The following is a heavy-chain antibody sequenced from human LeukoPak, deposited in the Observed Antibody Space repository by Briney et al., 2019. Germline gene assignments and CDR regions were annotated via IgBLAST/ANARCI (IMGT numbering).Heavy chain of an antibody. CDR1: GFSFSDYY. J-gene: IGHJ6*02. CDR3: ARDRYCSSTSCYVGHSYYYGMDV. CDR2: ISSNGSYT. D-gene: IGHD2-2*01. Sequence: GGSLRLSCAASGFSFSDYYMRWIRQAPGKGLEWVSYISSNGSYTNYADSVKGRFTISRDNAKNTLSLHMNSLSAEDTGVYYCARDRYCSSTSCYVGHSYYYGMDVWGQGTTVTVSS. V-gene: IGHV3-11*05.